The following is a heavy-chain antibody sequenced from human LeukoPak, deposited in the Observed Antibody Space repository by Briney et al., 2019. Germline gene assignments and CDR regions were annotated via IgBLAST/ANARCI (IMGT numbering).Heavy chain of an antibody. CDR1: GGPISSHY. V-gene: IGHV4-59*11. D-gene: IGHD1-14*01. CDR3: ARYNGALDY. Sequence: SETLSLTCTVSGGPISSHYWSWIRQPPGKGLEYIGYIYYSVTPQYHPSLESRVTISLGTSKNQLSLRLTSATAADTAVYYCARYNGALDYWGQGTLVTVSS. J-gene: IGHJ4*02. CDR2: IYYSVTP.